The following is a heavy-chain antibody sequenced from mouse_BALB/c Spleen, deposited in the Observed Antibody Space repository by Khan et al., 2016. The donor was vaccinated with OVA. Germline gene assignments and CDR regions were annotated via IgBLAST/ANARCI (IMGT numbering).Heavy chain of an antibody. CDR3: GRDGACYWCDGWFME. V-gene: IGHV1-4*01. Sequence: QVQLKESGTELARPGASVKLSCKASGYTFTSYTMHWVNQRPGQGLEWIGYINPSSGYTNYNQKFKDKATLTADKSSITAYLQLSSLTSEDSAIYYCGRDGACYWCDGWFMEWGQGTLVTVCA. CDR1: GYTFTSYT. CDR2: INPSSGYT. D-gene: IGHD1-2*01. J-gene: IGHJ3*02.